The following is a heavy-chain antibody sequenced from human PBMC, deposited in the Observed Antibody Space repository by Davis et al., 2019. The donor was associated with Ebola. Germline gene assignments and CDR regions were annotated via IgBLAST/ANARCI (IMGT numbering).Heavy chain of an antibody. CDR3: ARRSNSPFDY. Sequence: MPSETLSLTCAVYGGSFSAYYWTWIRQPPGKGLEWIGEIDHSGRTNYNPSLKSRVTISVDTSKNQFSLKLSSVTAADTAVYYCARRSNSPFDYWGQGTLVTVSS. CDR2: IDHSGRT. CDR1: GGSFSAYY. D-gene: IGHD6-6*01. V-gene: IGHV4-34*01. J-gene: IGHJ4*02.